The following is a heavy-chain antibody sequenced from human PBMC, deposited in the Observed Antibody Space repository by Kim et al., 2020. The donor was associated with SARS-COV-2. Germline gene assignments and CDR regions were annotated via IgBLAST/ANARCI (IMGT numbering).Heavy chain of an antibody. Sequence: GGSLRLSCAASGFTFSSYGMHWVRQAPGKGLEWVAVIWYDGSNKYYADSVKGRFTISRDNSKNTLYLQMNSLRAEDTAVYYCARDLVDGAYSPFDYWGQGTLVTVSS. D-gene: IGHD4-17*01. CDR2: IWYDGSNK. V-gene: IGHV3-33*01. CDR3: ARDLVDGAYSPFDY. CDR1: GFTFSSYG. J-gene: IGHJ4*02.